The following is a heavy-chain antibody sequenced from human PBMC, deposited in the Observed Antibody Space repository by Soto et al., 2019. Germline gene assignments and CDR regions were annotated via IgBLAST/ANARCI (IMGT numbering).Heavy chain of an antibody. V-gene: IGHV1-18*01. D-gene: IGHD2-8*01. Sequence: ASVKVSRKASGYTFTRYGISWVRQAPGQGLEWMGWISGYNGDTNYAQKFQGRVTMTVDTSTTTAFMELTSLTSDDRAVYYCAKNGQPPYYYYGMDVWGQGTTVTVSS. CDR2: ISGYNGDT. CDR1: GYTFTRYG. CDR3: AKNGQPPYYYYGMDV. J-gene: IGHJ6*02.